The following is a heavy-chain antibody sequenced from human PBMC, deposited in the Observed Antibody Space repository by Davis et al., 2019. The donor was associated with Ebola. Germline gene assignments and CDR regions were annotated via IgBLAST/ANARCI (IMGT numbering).Heavy chain of an antibody. V-gene: IGHV4-59*08. J-gene: IGHJ3*02. CDR3: ARRGYYYDSSGYYPGAFDI. D-gene: IGHD3-22*01. CDR1: GGSISSYY. CDR2: IYYSGST. Sequence: SETLSLTCTVSGGSISSYYWGWIRQPPGKGLEWIGSIYYSGSTYYNPSLKSRVTISVDTSKNQFSLKLSSVTAADTAVYYCARRGYYYDSSGYYPGAFDIWGQGTMVTVSS.